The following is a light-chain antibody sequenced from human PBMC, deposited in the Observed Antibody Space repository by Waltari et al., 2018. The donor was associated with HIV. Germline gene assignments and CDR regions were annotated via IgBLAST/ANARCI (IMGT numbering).Light chain of an antibody. J-gene: IGLJ3*02. V-gene: IGLV2-14*01. Sequence: QSALTQPASVSGSPGQSLTISCTGTSSDIGTYKYVSGYQQHPDKAPKLIIYEVRNRPSGFSARFSGSKSGNTASLTISGLQTEDEADYYCSSYTSNNVMFGGGTKLTVL. CDR3: SSYTSNNVM. CDR1: SSDIGTYKY. CDR2: EVR.